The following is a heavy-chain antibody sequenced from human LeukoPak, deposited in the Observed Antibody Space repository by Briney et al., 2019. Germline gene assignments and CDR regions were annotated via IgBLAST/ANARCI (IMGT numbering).Heavy chain of an antibody. CDR3: AREGLGELTLDC. CDR1: GYTFTGYY. CDR2: INPNSGGT. D-gene: IGHD3-16*01. Sequence: VASVKVSCKASGYTFTGYYMHWVRQAPGQGLEWMGWINPNSGGTNYAQKLQGRVTMTTDTSTSTAYMELRSLRSDDTAVYYCAREGLGELTLDCWGQGTLVTVSS. V-gene: IGHV1-2*02. J-gene: IGHJ4*02.